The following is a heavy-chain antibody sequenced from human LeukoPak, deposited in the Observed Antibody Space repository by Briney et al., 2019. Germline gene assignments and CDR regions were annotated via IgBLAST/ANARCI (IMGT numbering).Heavy chain of an antibody. D-gene: IGHD4-11*01. CDR2: ISPSGGDT. CDR3: AKDPSATVTPNYFDY. J-gene: IGHJ4*02. CDR1: GFTFSSYA. Sequence: GGSLRLSCAASGFTFSSYAMTWVRQAPGEGLEWVSAISPSGGDTYYADSVQGRFSISRDDSKNTLFLQMDGLRTEDTAVYYCAKDPSATVTPNYFDYWGQGTLVTVSS. V-gene: IGHV3-23*01.